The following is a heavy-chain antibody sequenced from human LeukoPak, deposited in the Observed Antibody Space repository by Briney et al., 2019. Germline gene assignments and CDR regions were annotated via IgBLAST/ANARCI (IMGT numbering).Heavy chain of an antibody. J-gene: IGHJ4*02. CDR1: GGSFSGYY. V-gene: IGHV4-34*01. CDR3: ATGPGYSYGFGYFDY. CDR2: INHSGST. Sequence: PSETLSLNCAVYGGSFSGYYWSWIRQPPGKGLEWIGEINHSGSTNYNPSLKSRVTISVDTSKNQFSLKLSSVTAADTAVYYCATGPGYSYGFGYFDYWGQGTLVTVSS. D-gene: IGHD5-18*01.